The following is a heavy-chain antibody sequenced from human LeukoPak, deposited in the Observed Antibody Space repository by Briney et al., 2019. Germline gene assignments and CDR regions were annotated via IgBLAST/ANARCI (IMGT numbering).Heavy chain of an antibody. CDR1: GGSISSSNW. CDR2: IYNSGST. J-gene: IGHJ6*04. V-gene: IGHV4-4*02. D-gene: IGHD6-13*01. CDR3: ARAPSYSSGWSGYYGMDV. Sequence: SGTLSLTCAVSGGSISSSNWWRGGRAPPGKGLERIGEIYNSGSTNYNPSLKSRVTISVDKSKNQFSLKLSSVTAADTAVYYCARAPSYSSGWSGYYGMDVRGKGTTVTVSS.